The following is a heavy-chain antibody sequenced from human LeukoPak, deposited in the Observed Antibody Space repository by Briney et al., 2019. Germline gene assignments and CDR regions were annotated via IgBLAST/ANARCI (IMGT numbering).Heavy chain of an antibody. V-gene: IGHV3-66*01. D-gene: IGHD3-10*01. CDR1: GFTVSSNY. J-gene: IGHJ4*02. CDR2: IYSGGST. Sequence: GGSLRLSCAASGFTVSSNYMTWVRQAPGKGLEWVSFIYSGGSTYYAGSVKGRFTISRDNSKNTLYLQMNSLRAGDTAVYFCARSTQPMIRTKFDCWGQGTLVTVSS. CDR3: ARSTQPMIRTKFDC.